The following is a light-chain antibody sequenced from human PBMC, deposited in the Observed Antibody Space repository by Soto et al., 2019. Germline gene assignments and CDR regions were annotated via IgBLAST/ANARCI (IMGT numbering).Light chain of an antibody. J-gene: IGLJ2*01. CDR2: DVS. Sequence: QSVLTQPRSVSGSPGQSVTISCTGTSSDVGGYNYVSWYQQHPGKAPKLMIYDVSKRPSGVPDRFSGSKSGNTASLTISGLQSEDEADDYCCSYAGSYTLAFGGGTKLTVL. CDR3: CSYAGSYTLA. V-gene: IGLV2-11*01. CDR1: SSDVGGYNY.